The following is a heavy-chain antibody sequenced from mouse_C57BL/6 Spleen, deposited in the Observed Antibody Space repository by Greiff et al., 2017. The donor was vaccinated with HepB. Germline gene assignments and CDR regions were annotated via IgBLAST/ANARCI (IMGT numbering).Heavy chain of an antibody. V-gene: IGHV1-26*01. D-gene: IGHD1-1*01. Sequence: EVKLQQSGPELVKPGASVKISCKASGYTFTDYYMNWVKQSHGKSLEWIGDINPNNGGTSYNQKFKGKATLTVDKSSSTAYMELRSLTSEDSAVYYCARYGSSLYWYFDVWGTGTTVTVSS. CDR2: INPNNGGT. J-gene: IGHJ1*03. CDR1: GYTFTDYY. CDR3: ARYGSSLYWYFDV.